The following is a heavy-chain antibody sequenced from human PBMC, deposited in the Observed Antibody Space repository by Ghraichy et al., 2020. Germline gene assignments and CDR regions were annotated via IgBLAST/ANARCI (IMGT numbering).Heavy chain of an antibody. V-gene: IGHV4-34*01. CDR1: GGSFSGYY. Sequence: SETLSLTCAVYGGSFSGYYWSWIRQPPGKGLEWIGEINHSGSTNYNPSLKSRVTISVDTSKNQFSLKLSSVTAADTAVYYCAREPAGLGDEATKNFDYWGQGTLVTVSS. CDR2: INHSGST. D-gene: IGHD5-24*01. J-gene: IGHJ4*02. CDR3: AREPAGLGDEATKNFDY.